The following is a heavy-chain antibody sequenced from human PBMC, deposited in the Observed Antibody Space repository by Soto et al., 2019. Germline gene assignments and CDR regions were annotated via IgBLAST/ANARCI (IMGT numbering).Heavy chain of an antibody. Sequence: QVQLVESGGGVVQPGKSLRLSCAASGFTFSTYGIHWVRQAPGKGLEWVALISYDGGSKYYGDSVKGRFIISRDNSHNTVSLQMNSLRADDTAAYFCAKEQLAMTVVVADYFDSWGQGPLVTVSS. CDR3: AKEQLAMTVVVADYFDS. CDR2: ISYDGGSK. D-gene: IGHD3-22*01. CDR1: GFTFSTYG. V-gene: IGHV3-30*18. J-gene: IGHJ4*02.